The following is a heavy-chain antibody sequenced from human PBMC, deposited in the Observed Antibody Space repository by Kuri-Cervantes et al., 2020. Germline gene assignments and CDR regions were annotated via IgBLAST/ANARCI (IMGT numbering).Heavy chain of an antibody. D-gene: IGHD6-19*01. CDR1: GFTFSSYD. CDR2: IGTAGDT. V-gene: IGHV3-13*01. CDR3: AKDGYSSGGDAFDI. J-gene: IGHJ3*02. Sequence: GESLKISCAASGFTFSSYDMHWVRQATGKGLEWVSAIGTAGDTYYPGSVKGRFTISRDNAKNSLYLQMNSLRAEDTALYYCAKDGYSSGGDAFDIWGQGTMVTVSS.